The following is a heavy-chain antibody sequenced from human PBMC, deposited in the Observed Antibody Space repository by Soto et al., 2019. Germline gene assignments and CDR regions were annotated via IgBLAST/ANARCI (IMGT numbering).Heavy chain of an antibody. CDR1: GGSISSYY. CDR2: IYYSGST. J-gene: IGHJ6*02. Sequence: SETLSLTCTVSGGSISSYYWSWIRQPPGKGLEWIGYIYYSGSTNYNPSLKSRVTISVDTSKNQFSLKLSSVTAADTAVYYCARVASSIAARLPFMARDNNYYGMDVGGQGPTVP. V-gene: IGHV4-59*01. D-gene: IGHD6-6*01. CDR3: ARVASSIAARLPFMARDNNYYGMDV.